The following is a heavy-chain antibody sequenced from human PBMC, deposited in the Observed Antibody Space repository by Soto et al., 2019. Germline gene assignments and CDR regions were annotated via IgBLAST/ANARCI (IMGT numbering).Heavy chain of an antibody. D-gene: IGHD6-19*01. J-gene: IGHJ4*02. CDR2: IHLNSGDT. V-gene: IGHV1-8*01. CDR3: ARGRGWRDY. Sequence: QVKLVQSGAEVKKPGASVKVSCKASGYTFTSYDINWVRQAAGQGLEWMGWIHLNSGDTDSAQKFQGRLTMTRDTSISTAYMELSSLASEDTAVYYCARGRGWRDYWGQGTLVTVSS. CDR1: GYTFTSYD.